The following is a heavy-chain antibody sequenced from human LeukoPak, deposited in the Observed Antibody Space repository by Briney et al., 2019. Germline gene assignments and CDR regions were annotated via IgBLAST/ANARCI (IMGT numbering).Heavy chain of an antibody. CDR2: ITSSSSYI. J-gene: IGHJ4*02. CDR1: GFTFSSYS. V-gene: IGHV3-21*01. CDR3: ASSTDGDYREFDY. D-gene: IGHD4-17*01. Sequence: GGSLRLSCAASGFTFSSYSMNWVRQAPGGGLEWVSSITSSSSYIYYADSVKGRFTISRDNSKNTLYLQMNSLRAEDTAVYYCASSTDGDYREFDYWGQGTLVTVSS.